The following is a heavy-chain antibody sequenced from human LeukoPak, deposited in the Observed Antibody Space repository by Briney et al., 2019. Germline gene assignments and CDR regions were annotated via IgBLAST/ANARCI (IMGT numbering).Heavy chain of an antibody. CDR2: IKPNSGDT. V-gene: IGHV1-2*02. CDR3: ATKKYSGSFYAF. Sequence: ASVKVSCKASGYSSTDYYFYWVRQAPGQGLEWMGWIKPNSGDTNYVQKFEGRVTMTRDTSISTAYMELSSLRSDDTAVYYCATKKYSGSFYAFWGQGTLVTVSS. J-gene: IGHJ4*02. D-gene: IGHD1-26*01. CDR1: GYSSTDYY.